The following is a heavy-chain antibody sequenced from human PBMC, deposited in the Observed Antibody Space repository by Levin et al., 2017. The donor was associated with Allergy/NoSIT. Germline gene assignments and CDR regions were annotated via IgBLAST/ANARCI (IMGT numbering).Heavy chain of an antibody. V-gene: IGHV3-74*01. CDR1: GFTFSSYW. CDR3: ARDQHIAATQFDY. J-gene: IGHJ4*02. CDR2: INSDGSST. Sequence: ETLSLTCAASGFTFSSYWMHWVRQAPGKGLVWVSRINSDGSSTSYADSVKGRFTISRDNAKNTLYLQMNSLRAEDTAVYYCARDQHIAATQFDYWGQGTLVTVSS. D-gene: IGHD6-6*01.